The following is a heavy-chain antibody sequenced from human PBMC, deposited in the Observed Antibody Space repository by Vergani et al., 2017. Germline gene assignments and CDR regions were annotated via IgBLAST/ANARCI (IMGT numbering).Heavy chain of an antibody. CDR2: IIPIFGTA. CDR3: ASFRYRCGELWGDYYYYYMDV. CDR1: GGTFSSYA. D-gene: IGHD3-10*01. Sequence: QVQLVQSGAEVKKPGSSVKVSCKASGGTFSSYAISWVRQAPGQGLEWMGGIIPIFGTANYAQKFQGRVTITADESTSTAYMELSSLRSEDTAVYYCASFRYRCGELWGDYYYYYMDVWGKGTTVTVSS. J-gene: IGHJ6*03. V-gene: IGHV1-69*01.